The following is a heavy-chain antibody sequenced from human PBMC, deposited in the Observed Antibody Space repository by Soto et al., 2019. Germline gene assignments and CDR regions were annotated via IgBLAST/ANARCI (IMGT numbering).Heavy chain of an antibody. D-gene: IGHD1-26*01. J-gene: IGHJ4*02. Sequence: SETLSLTCTVSGGSISSSSYYWGWIRQPPGKGLEWIGRIYTSGSTNYNPSLKSRVTMSVDTSKNQFSLKLSSVTAADTAVYYCARGVIGATVRGYFDYWGQGTLVTVSS. V-gene: IGHV4-39*07. CDR3: ARGVIGATVRGYFDY. CDR1: GGSISSSSYY. CDR2: IYTSGST.